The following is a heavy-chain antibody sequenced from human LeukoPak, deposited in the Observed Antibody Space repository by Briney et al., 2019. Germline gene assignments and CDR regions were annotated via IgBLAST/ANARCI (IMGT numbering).Heavy chain of an antibody. V-gene: IGHV1-18*01. CDR2: ISAYNGNT. CDR1: GYTFTSYG. Sequence: ASVKVSCKASGYTFTSYGISWVRQAPGQGLEWMGWISAYNGNTNYAQKLQGRVTMTTDTSTSTAYMELRSLRSDDTAVYYCARDSGIAVAGMPDYWGQGTLVTVSS. D-gene: IGHD6-19*01. J-gene: IGHJ4*02. CDR3: ARDSGIAVAGMPDY.